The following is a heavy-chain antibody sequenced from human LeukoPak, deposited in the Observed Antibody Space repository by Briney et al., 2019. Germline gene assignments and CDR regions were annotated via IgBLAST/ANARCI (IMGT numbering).Heavy chain of an antibody. J-gene: IGHJ6*01. Sequence: PRGSLRLSCAASGFTFRGFAMSRVRRTPGKVLEWVSGISGSGDNTLYADSVKGRFTISRDNSKNTLYLEMNSLRAEDTAIYYCAKMKGHPLPKYYMDVWGQGTTVTVSS. CDR3: AKMKGHPLPKYYMDV. CDR2: ISGSGDNT. CDR1: GFTFRGFA. D-gene: IGHD1-26*01. V-gene: IGHV3-23*01.